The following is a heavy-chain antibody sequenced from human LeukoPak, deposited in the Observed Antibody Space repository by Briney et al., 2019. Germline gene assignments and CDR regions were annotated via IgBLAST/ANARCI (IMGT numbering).Heavy chain of an antibody. V-gene: IGHV3-23*01. J-gene: IGHJ4*02. CDR2: INSGGAGST. CDR3: VGLRYNDGLSAY. D-gene: IGHD1-1*01. CDR1: VLSCINYA. Sequence: ASLRLCCVAGVLSCINYAMTCVRAAAGRGLWLVSIINSGGAGSTSYSDTVRFRFTISNSNSKMTLYLQMINLRADDTAIYFCVGLRYNDGLSAYWGQGTLVIVSS.